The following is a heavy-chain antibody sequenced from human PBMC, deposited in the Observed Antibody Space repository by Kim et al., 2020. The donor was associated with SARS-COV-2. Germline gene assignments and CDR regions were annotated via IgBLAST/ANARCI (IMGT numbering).Heavy chain of an antibody. CDR1: GGSISSSSYY. CDR3: ARLGYDILTGPNIGDYFDY. D-gene: IGHD3-9*01. J-gene: IGHJ4*02. V-gene: IGHV4-39*01. Sequence: SETLSLTCTVSGGSISSSSYYWGWIRQPPGKGLEWIGSIYYSGSTYYNPSLKSRVTISVDTSKNQFSLKLSSVTAADTAVYYCARLGYDILTGPNIGDYFDYWGQGTLVTVSS. CDR2: IYYSGST.